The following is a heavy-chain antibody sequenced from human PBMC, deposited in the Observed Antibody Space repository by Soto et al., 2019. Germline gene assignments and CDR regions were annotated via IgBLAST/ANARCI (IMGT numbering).Heavy chain of an antibody. CDR2: INPNSGNT. D-gene: IGHD5-12*01. V-gene: IGHV1-8*01. CDR3: AKINSVEMATTYIDY. CDR1: GYTFTSYD. J-gene: IGHJ4*02. Sequence: QVQLVQSGAEVKKPGASVKVSCKASGYTFTSYDINWVRQATGQGLEWMGWINPNSGNTGYAQKFQGRVTMTRNTSISTAYMELSSLRSEDTAVYYCAKINSVEMATTYIDYWGQGTLVTVSS.